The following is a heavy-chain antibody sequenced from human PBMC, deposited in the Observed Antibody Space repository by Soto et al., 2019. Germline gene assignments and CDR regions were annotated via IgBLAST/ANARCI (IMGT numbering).Heavy chain of an antibody. CDR3: ARAAPGMDV. CDR2: ISNDGSNE. J-gene: IGHJ6*02. CDR1: GFTLSSFA. V-gene: IGHV3-30-3*01. Sequence: QEQLVESGGGVVQPGRSLRLSCAASGFTLSSFAMHWVRQAPGKGLEWVTLISNDGSNEHYADSVRGRFTISRDNSKHMLYLQMSSRRAEDTAVYYCARAAPGMDVWCQGTTVTVSS.